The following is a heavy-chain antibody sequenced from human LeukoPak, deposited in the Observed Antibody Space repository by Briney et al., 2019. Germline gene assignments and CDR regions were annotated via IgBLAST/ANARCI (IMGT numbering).Heavy chain of an antibody. CDR2: ISYDGRNK. D-gene: IGHD6-19*01. J-gene: IGHJ6*02. Sequence: GGSLRLSCAASGFTFSSYAMHWVRQAPGKGLEWVAVISYDGRNKYYADSVKGRFTISRDNSKNTLYLQMNSLRAEDTAVYYCARVRDHPYSSGLSPYYYYGMDVWGQGTTVTVSS. V-gene: IGHV3-30*04. CDR3: ARVRDHPYSSGLSPYYYYGMDV. CDR1: GFTFSSYA.